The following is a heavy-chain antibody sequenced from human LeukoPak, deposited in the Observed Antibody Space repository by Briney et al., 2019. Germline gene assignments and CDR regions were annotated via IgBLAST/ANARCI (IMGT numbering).Heavy chain of an antibody. Sequence: GGSLRLSCAASGFSFSSYAMSWVRQAPGKGLEWVSSINSNGVITYYGNSVKGRFTISRDNSENTLYLEMNSLRAEDTAVYYCVRSYYLDRSGYYGGNFEYWGQGTLVTVSS. CDR1: GFSFSSYA. D-gene: IGHD3-22*01. CDR3: VRSYYLDRSGYYGGNFEY. J-gene: IGHJ4*02. V-gene: IGHV3-23*01. CDR2: INSNGVIT.